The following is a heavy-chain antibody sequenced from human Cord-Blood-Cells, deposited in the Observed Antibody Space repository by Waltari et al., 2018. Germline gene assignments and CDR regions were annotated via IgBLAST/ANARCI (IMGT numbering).Heavy chain of an antibody. CDR2: INHSGST. D-gene: IGHD3-10*01. CDR3: ARGLAFITMVRGAPWFDP. Sequence: QVQLQQWGAGLVKPSVTLDLTGAVHGGSFSGYYWRWLPQHPGRGLEWIGEINHSGSTNYNPSLKSRVTISVDTSKNQFSLKLSSVTAADTAVYYCARGLAFITMVRGAPWFDPWGQGTLVTVSS. J-gene: IGHJ5*02. CDR1: GGSFSGYY. V-gene: IGHV4-34*01.